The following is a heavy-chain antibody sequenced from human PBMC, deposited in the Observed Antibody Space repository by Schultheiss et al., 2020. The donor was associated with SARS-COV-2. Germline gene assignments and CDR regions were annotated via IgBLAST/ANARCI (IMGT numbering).Heavy chain of an antibody. CDR2: ISSGGRT. D-gene: IGHD3-16*01. Sequence: GGSLRLSCTASGFTVSSNYLSWVRQAPGKGLEWVSLISSGGRTYYADSVKGRFTISRDNSKNTLYLQMNSLRAEDTAVYYCARDIGGGFGAALYYYGMDVWGQGTTVTVSS. CDR1: GFTVSSNY. J-gene: IGHJ6*02. CDR3: ARDIGGGFGAALYYYGMDV. V-gene: IGHV3-53*05.